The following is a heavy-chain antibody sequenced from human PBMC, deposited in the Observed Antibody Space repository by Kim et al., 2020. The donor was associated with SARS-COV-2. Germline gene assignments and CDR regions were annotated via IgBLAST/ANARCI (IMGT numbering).Heavy chain of an antibody. Sequence: ASVKVSCKTSGYTFTGYYMHWVRQAPGQGLEWMGWINPNSGGTNYAQKFQGRVTMTRDTSITTAYMELSRLRSDDTAVYYCTRRAPSTGGSWPHDSWGQGTLVTVSS. CDR2: INPNSGGT. CDR1: GYTFTGYY. J-gene: IGHJ4*02. D-gene: IGHD2-8*02. CDR3: TRRAPSTGGSWPHDS. V-gene: IGHV1-2*02.